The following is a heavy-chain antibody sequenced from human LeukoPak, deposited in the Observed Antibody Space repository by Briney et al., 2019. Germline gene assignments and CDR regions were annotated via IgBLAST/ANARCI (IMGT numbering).Heavy chain of an antibody. Sequence: GGSLRLSCAASGFTFSSYWMHWVRQAPGKGLVWVSRISSDGSSTSADSVKGRFTISRDNAKNTLYLQMNSLRAEDTAVYYCARAGYVGAFQLDYWGQGTLVTVSS. V-gene: IGHV3-74*01. CDR1: GFTFSSYW. D-gene: IGHD1-26*01. CDR3: ARAGYVGAFQLDY. J-gene: IGHJ4*02. CDR2: ISSDGSST.